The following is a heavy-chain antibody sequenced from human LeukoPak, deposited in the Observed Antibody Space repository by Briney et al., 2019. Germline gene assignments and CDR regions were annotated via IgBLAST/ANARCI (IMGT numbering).Heavy chain of an antibody. J-gene: IGHJ4*02. Sequence: SETLSLTCAVYGGSFSGYYWGWIRQPPGKGLEWIGSIYYSGSTYYNPSLKSRVTISLETSKNQFSLKLSSVTAADTAVYYCAGHHPRNTVDFWGQGTLVTVSS. CDR3: AGHHPRNTVDF. CDR2: IYYSGST. V-gene: IGHV4-34*01. D-gene: IGHD1-14*01. CDR1: GGSFSGYY.